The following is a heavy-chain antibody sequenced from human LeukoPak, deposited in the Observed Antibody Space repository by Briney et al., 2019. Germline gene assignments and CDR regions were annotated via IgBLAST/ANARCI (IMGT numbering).Heavy chain of an antibody. D-gene: IGHD4-17*01. J-gene: IGHJ4*01. CDR1: GYTFTSYD. CDR2: MNPNSGKT. Sequence: ASVKVSCKASGYTFTSYDINWVRQATGQGLEWLGGMNPNSGKTGNAPTFQGKVPMTKNTSISTAYMELRTLRSKTTVVYYCARTTPPDYATPALSYWGHGTLVTVSS. CDR3: ARTTPPDYATPALSY. V-gene: IGHV1-8*01.